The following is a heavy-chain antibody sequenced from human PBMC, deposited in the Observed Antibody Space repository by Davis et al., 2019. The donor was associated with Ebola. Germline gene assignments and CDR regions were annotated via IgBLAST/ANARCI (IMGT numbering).Heavy chain of an antibody. D-gene: IGHD3-3*01. CDR2: IPATGAQ. J-gene: IGHJ4*01. Sequence: SGPTLVKPRETLTLTCTVSGFSLTDPRVGVSWIPQPPGKALEWLAFIPATGAQSHRPSLRRRLTVSRDTSNSQVVLTITDVDPVDTATYYCARVPSDFSSGPLGAYYFDYWGQGTLVTVSS. CDR1: GFSLTDPRVG. CDR3: ARVPSDFSSGPLGAYYFDY. V-gene: IGHV2-26*01.